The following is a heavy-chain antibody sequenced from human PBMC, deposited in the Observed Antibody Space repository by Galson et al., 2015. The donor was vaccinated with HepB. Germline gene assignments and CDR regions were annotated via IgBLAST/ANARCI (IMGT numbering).Heavy chain of an antibody. CDR1: GYTFTSYG. D-gene: IGHD5-24*01. V-gene: IGHV1-18*01. J-gene: IGHJ3*02. Sequence: SVKVSCKASGYTFTSYGISWVRQAPGQGLEWMEWISAYNGNTNYAQKLQGRVTMTTDTSTSTAYMELRSLRSDDTAVYYCASPSDGYNHDAFDIWGQGTMVTVSS. CDR2: ISAYNGNT. CDR3: ASPSDGYNHDAFDI.